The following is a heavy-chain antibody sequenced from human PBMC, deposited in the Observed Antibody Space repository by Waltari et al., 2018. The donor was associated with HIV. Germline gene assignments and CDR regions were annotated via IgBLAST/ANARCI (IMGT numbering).Heavy chain of an antibody. V-gene: IGHV1-69*01. D-gene: IGHD2-15*01. CDR3: ASVSRDIVVVVAAPYYYYGMDV. CDR2: IIPIFGTA. Sequence: QVQLVQSGAEVKKPGSSVKVSCKASGGTFSSYAISWVRQAPGQGLEWMGGIIPIFGTANYAQKFQGRVTITADESTSTAYMELSSLRSEDTAVYYCASVSRDIVVVVAAPYYYYGMDVWGQGTTVTVSS. CDR1: GGTFSSYA. J-gene: IGHJ6*02.